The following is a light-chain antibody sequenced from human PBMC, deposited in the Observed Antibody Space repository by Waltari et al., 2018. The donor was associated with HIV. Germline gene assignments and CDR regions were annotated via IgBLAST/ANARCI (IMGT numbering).Light chain of an antibody. V-gene: IGLV2-11*01. CDR2: DGT. CDR1: SRAHGGYNY. Sequence: QSPLTQPRSVPGSPGQSVTISCTGTSRAHGGYNYVSWYQQHPGKAPKLMIYDGTKRHSGVPDRFSRSKSCNTASLTISGLQAEDEADYVGCSYAGGYTLVFGGGTKLTVL. CDR3: CSYAGGYTLV. J-gene: IGLJ3*02.